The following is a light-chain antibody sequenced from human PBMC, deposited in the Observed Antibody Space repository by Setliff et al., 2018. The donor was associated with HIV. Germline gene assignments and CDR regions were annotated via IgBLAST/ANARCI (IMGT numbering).Light chain of an antibody. J-gene: IGLJ2*01. Sequence: QSVLTQPPSASVSPGQSVTISCTGTSSDVGGYNYVSWYQQHPGKAPQVMIYEVNKRPSGVPDRFSGSKSGNTASLTVSGLQADDEADYYCSSYAGSNNMIFGGGTKVTVL. V-gene: IGLV2-8*01. CDR1: SSDVGGYNY. CDR3: SSYAGSNNMI. CDR2: EVN.